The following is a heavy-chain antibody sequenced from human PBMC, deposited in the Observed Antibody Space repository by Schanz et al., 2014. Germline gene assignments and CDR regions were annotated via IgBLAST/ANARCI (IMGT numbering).Heavy chain of an antibody. Sequence: QAQLVESGGGVVQPGRSLRLSCVASGFTFISYDIHWVRQAPGKGLEWVAVIRYDGRNKNFVESVKGRFIISRDNSNNTVYLQMNTLRAEDTAVYYCAREDCSATSCYFRYWGQGTLVTVSS. D-gene: IGHD2-21*01. CDR1: GFTFISYD. CDR3: AREDCSATSCYFRY. CDR2: IRYDGRNK. V-gene: IGHV3-33*01. J-gene: IGHJ4*02.